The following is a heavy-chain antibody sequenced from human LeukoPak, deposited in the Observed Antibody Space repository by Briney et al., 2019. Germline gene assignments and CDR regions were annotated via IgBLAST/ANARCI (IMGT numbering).Heavy chain of an antibody. Sequence: SETLSLTCAVYGGSFSGYYWSWIRQPPGKGLEWIGEINHSGSTNYNPSLKSRVTISVDTSKNQFSLKLSSVTAADTAVYYCAREWHMDVWGKGTTVTVSS. CDR1: GGSFSGYY. CDR3: AREWHMDV. J-gene: IGHJ6*03. CDR2: INHSGST. V-gene: IGHV4-34*01. D-gene: IGHD5-12*01.